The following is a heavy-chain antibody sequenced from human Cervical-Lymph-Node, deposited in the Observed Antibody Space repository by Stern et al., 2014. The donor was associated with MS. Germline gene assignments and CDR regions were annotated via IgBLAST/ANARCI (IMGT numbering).Heavy chain of an antibody. CDR3: ARRPGWFDP. V-gene: IGHV1-69*01. J-gene: IGHJ5*02. CDR1: GDTFSSYA. CDR2: IIPIFGTP. Sequence: QVQLVQSGAEVKKPGASVKVSCKASGDTFSSYAIRWVRQAPGQGLEWMGGIIPIFGTPNYAQKFQGRVTITADESTSTAYMELSSLRSEDTAVYYCARRPGWFDPWGQGTLVTVSS.